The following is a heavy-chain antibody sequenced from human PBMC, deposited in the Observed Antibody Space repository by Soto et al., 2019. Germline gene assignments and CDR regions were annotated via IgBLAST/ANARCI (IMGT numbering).Heavy chain of an antibody. CDR1: GFTFSSYS. CDR3: AREYLFATSPSFDY. D-gene: IGHD2-21*01. Sequence: PVGSLRLSCAASGFTFSSYSMNWVRQAPGKGLEWVSSISSSSSYIYYADSVKGRFTISRDNAKNSLYLQMNSLRAEDTAVYYCAREYLFATSPSFDYWGQGTLVTVSS. CDR2: ISSSSSYI. V-gene: IGHV3-21*01. J-gene: IGHJ4*02.